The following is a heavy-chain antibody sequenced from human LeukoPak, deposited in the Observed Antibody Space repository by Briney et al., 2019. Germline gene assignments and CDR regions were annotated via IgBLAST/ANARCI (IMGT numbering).Heavy chain of an antibody. D-gene: IGHD2-15*01. CDR1: GYTFTSCD. CDR3: ARSRPNRYCSGGSCYRLDY. Sequence: GASVKVSCKASGYTFTSCDINWVRQATGQGLEWMGWMNPNSGNTGYAQKFQGRVTMTRNTSISTAYMELSSLRSEDTAVYYCARSRPNRYCSGGSCYRLDYWGQGTLVTVSS. CDR2: MNPNSGNT. V-gene: IGHV1-8*01. J-gene: IGHJ4*02.